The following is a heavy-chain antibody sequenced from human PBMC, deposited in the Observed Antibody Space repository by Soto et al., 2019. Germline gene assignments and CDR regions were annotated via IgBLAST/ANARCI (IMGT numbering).Heavy chain of an antibody. D-gene: IGHD3-3*01. Sequence: SETLSLTCTVSGGSVSSGSYYWSWIRQPPGKGLEWIGYIYYSGSTNYNPSLKSRVTISVDTSKNQFSLKLSSVTAADTAVYYCARDEPYYDFWSAGNGMDVWGQGTTVTVSS. CDR1: GGSVSSGSYY. CDR3: ARDEPYYDFWSAGNGMDV. CDR2: IYYSGST. V-gene: IGHV4-61*01. J-gene: IGHJ6*02.